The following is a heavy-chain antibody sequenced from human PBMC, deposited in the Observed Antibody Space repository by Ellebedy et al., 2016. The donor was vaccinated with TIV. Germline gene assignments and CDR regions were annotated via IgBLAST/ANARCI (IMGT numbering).Heavy chain of an antibody. CDR3: ARDMVQGMVAKYLWFDY. Sequence: ASVKVSCKTSGFAFWSYAISWVRQAPGQGLEWMGWISAYTGNTDYAQKFQGRVTLTTDTSTSTAYMELRSLRSDDTAVYYCARDMVQGMVAKYLWFDYWGQGTLVSVSS. CDR1: GFAFWSYA. V-gene: IGHV1-18*01. CDR2: ISAYTGNT. J-gene: IGHJ4*02. D-gene: IGHD5-12*01.